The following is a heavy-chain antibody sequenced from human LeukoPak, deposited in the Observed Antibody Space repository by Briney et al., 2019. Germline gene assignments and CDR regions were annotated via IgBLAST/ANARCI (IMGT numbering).Heavy chain of an antibody. D-gene: IGHD3-3*01. CDR2: INPNSGGT. J-gene: IGHJ3*02. CDR1: GYTFTGYY. Sequence: ASVKVSCKASGYTFTGYYMHWVRQAPGQGLEWMGWINPNSGGTNYAQKFQGRVTMTRDTSISTAYTELSRLRSDDTAVYYCARVVTRFLEWPYYDALDIWGQGTMVTVSS. CDR3: ARVVTRFLEWPYYDALDI. V-gene: IGHV1-2*02.